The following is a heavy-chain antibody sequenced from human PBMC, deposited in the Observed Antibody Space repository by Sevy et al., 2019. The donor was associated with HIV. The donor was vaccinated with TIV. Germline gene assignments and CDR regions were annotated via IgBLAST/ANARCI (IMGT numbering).Heavy chain of an antibody. CDR1: GLNVSDYF. D-gene: IGHD3-10*01. CDR3: ARDLASGSFFFLYFDY. CDR2: ISSSGTII. V-gene: IGHV3-11*01. Sequence: GGSLRLSCAASGLNVSDYFMSWIRQAPGKRPEWVSYISSSGTIIYYADSVKGRFTISRDNAKNSLYLQMNSLRAEDTAIYYCARDLASGSFFFLYFDYWGQGTLVTVS. J-gene: IGHJ4*02.